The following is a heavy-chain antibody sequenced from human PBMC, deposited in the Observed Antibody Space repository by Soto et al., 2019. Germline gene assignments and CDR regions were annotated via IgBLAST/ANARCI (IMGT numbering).Heavy chain of an antibody. Sequence: QVQLVQSGAEMKKPGASVKVSCKASGYTFTSYGISWVRQAPGQGLEWMGWISAYNGNTNYAQKLQGRVTMTTDTPTRTAYMELRSLRSDDTAVYYCARDGALRENYYSYGMDVWGQGTTVTVSS. D-gene: IGHD1-26*01. V-gene: IGHV1-18*01. CDR2: ISAYNGNT. J-gene: IGHJ6*02. CDR1: GYTFTSYG. CDR3: ARDGALRENYYSYGMDV.